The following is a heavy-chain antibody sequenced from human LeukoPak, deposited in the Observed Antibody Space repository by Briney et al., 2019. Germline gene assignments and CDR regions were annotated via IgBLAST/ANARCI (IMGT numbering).Heavy chain of an antibody. CDR3: ARVSDFGVVTNYFDY. CDR1: GYSITSGYY. Sequence: PSETLSLTCTVSGYSITSGYYWGWVRQPPGKGLEWIGSIYHSGTTYYNPSLKSRVTISVDTSKNQFSLKLSSVTAADTAVYYCARVSDFGVVTNYFDYWGQGTLVTVSS. J-gene: IGHJ4*02. D-gene: IGHD3-3*01. V-gene: IGHV4-38-2*02. CDR2: IYHSGTT.